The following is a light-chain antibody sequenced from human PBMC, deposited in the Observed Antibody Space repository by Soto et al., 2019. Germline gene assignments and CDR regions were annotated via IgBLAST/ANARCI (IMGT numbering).Light chain of an antibody. J-gene: IGKJ2*01. CDR3: QQYGNSPYT. CDR1: QSVSSSY. CDR2: GAS. V-gene: IGKV3-20*01. Sequence: EIVLTQSPGTLSLSPGERATLSCRASQSVSSSYLAWYQQKPGQAPSLLIYGASSRATGIPDRFSGSGSGTDFTLTISRLEPEDFAVYYCQQYGNSPYTFGQGTKLEIK.